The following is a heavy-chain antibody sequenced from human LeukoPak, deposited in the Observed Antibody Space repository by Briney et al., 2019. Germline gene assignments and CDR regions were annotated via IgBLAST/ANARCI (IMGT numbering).Heavy chain of an antibody. D-gene: IGHD3-3*01. J-gene: IGHJ4*02. CDR1: GFTFSNYE. Sequence: QSGGSLRLSCAASGFTFSNYEMNWVRQAPGKGLEWISHISNIGDIIHYADSVEGRFTISRDNAKNSLYLQMNSLRAEDTAVYYCARAPPGSYDFWSGYYFDYWGQGTLVTVSS. CDR3: ARAPPGSYDFWSGYYFDY. CDR2: ISNIGDII. V-gene: IGHV3-48*03.